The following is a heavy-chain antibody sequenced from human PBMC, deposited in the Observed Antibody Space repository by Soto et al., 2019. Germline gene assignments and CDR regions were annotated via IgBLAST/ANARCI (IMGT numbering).Heavy chain of an antibody. J-gene: IGHJ4*02. D-gene: IGHD3-10*01. CDR3: ARDAPGWCGEGMSYFDY. CDR1: GFTFSSYS. V-gene: IGHV3-48*01. Sequence: EVQLVESGGGLVQPGGSLRLSCAASGFTFSSYSMNWVRQAPGKGLEWVSYISSSSSTIYYADSVKGRFTISRDNAKNSLYLQMNSLRAEDTAVYYCARDAPGWCGEGMSYFDYWGQGTQVTVSS. CDR2: ISSSSSTI.